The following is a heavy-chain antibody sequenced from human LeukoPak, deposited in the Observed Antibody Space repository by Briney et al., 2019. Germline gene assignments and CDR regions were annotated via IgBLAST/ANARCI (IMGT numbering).Heavy chain of an antibody. Sequence: SETLSLTCTVSGYSISSGYYWGWIRQPPGKGLEWIGSIYHSGSTYYNPSLKSRVTISVDKSKNQFSLKLSSVTAADTAVYYCAREIAAAGTARGSGWFDPWGQGTLVTVSS. D-gene: IGHD6-13*01. V-gene: IGHV4-38-2*02. CDR3: AREIAAAGTARGSGWFDP. CDR2: IYHSGST. CDR1: GYSISSGYY. J-gene: IGHJ5*02.